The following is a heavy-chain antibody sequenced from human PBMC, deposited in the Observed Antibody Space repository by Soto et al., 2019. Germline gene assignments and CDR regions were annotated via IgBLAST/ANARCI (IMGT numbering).Heavy chain of an antibody. J-gene: IGHJ1*01. CDR1: GFTFSSYT. D-gene: IGHD2-8*01. V-gene: IGHV3-21*01. Sequence: GGSLRLSCAASGFTFSSYTMNWVRQAPGKGLEWVSSINGATSYADYADSVKGRFTISRDNAKNLLYMQMTSLSAEDTAVYYCARDGDCTHDVCYPFQHWGQGTLVTVS. CDR3: ARDGDCTHDVCYPFQH. CDR2: INGATSYA.